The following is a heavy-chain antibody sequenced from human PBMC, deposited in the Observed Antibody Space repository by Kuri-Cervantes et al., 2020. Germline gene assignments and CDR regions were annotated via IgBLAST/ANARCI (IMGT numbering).Heavy chain of an antibody. CDR1: GGTFSSYT. J-gene: IGHJ4*02. CDR2: IIPILGIA. V-gene: IGHV1-69*04. D-gene: IGHD2-2*01. CDR3: ARDHVVVPAAPFDY. Sequence: SVKVSCKASGGTFSSYTISWVRQAPGQGLEWMRRIIPILGIANYAQKFQGRVTITADKSTSTAYMELSSLRAEDTAVYYCARDHVVVPAAPFDYWGQGTLVTVSS.